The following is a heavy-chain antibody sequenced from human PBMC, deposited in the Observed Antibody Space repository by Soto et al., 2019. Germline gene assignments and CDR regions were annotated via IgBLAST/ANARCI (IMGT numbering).Heavy chain of an antibody. CDR3: ERHEILHGTDDY. CDR1: GCSISSYY. J-gene: IGHJ4*02. V-gene: IGHV4-59*08. Sequence: SETLSLTCTVSGCSISSYYCSWIRQPPGKGLEWIGNIYYSVSTNYNPSLNSRVTISADKTNNQFAQLQSSVTAADTAVYYCERHEILHGTDDYWGKGPLVPSPQ. D-gene: IGHD1-1*01. CDR2: IYYSVST.